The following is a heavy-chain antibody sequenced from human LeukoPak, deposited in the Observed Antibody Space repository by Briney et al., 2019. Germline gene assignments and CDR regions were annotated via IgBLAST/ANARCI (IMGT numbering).Heavy chain of an antibody. J-gene: IGHJ5*01. Sequence: GGSLRLSCAASGFTFRTSPMNWVRQAPGTGLEWVAFISYDGNNKQYADSVKGRFTIFRDNAKSSLYLQMNSLRVEDTAVYYCATGGSEYRSDWFDSWGQGTLVNVAS. CDR2: ISYDGNNK. D-gene: IGHD5-18*01. V-gene: IGHV3-30-3*01. CDR3: ATGGSEYRSDWFDS. CDR1: GFTFRTSP.